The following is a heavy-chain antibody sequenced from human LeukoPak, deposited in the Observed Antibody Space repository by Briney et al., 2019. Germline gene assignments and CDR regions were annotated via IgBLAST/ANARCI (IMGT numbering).Heavy chain of an antibody. Sequence: GRSLRLSCAASGFTFSSYAMHWVRQAPGKGLEWVANIKQDGSEKYYVDSVKGRFTVSRDNARNSLYLQINSLRAGDTAVYYCATVPGGGYYNYYMGVWGKGTTVTVSS. CDR3: ATVPGGGYYNYYMGV. CDR2: IKQDGSEK. CDR1: GFTFSSYA. J-gene: IGHJ6*03. D-gene: IGHD5-12*01. V-gene: IGHV3-7*01.